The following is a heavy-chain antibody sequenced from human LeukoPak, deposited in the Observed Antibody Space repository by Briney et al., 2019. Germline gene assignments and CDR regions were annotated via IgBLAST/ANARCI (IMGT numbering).Heavy chain of an antibody. CDR2: INPNSGDT. V-gene: IGHV1-2*06. Sequence: ASVKVSCKASGYTFTGYYMHWVRQAPGQGLEWMGRINPNSGDTNYAQKFQGRVTMTRDTSITTAYMGLNRLRSDDTAVYYCARDFASSWPFDYWGQGTLVTVSS. D-gene: IGHD6-13*01. CDR3: ARDFASSWPFDY. J-gene: IGHJ4*02. CDR1: GYTFTGYY.